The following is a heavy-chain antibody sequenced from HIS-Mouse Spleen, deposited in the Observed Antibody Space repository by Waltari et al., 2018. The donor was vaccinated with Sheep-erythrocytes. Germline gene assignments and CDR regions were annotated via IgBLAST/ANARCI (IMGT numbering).Heavy chain of an antibody. CDR3: AKVRTVNYWYFDL. V-gene: IGHV3-30*18. J-gene: IGHJ2*01. CDR1: GFTFSSYG. Sequence: QVQLVESGGGVVQPGRSLRLSCAAPGFTFSSYGIHWVRQAPGKGLEWVAVISYDGSNKYYADSVKGRFTISRDNSKNTLYLQMNSLRAEDTAVYYCAKVRTVNYWYFDLWGRGTLVTVSS. CDR2: ISYDGSNK. D-gene: IGHD1-1*01.